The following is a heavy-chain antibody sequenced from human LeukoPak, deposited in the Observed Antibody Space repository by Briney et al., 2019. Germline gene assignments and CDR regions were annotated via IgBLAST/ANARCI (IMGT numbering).Heavy chain of an antibody. CDR1: GFTFTSSA. Sequence: SVKVSCKASGFTFTSSAVQWVRQARGQRLEWIGWIVVGSGNTNYAQKFQGRVTMTRDTSTSTVYMELSSLRSEDTAVYYCARGDSGRDFDYWGQGTLVTVSS. D-gene: IGHD1-26*01. V-gene: IGHV1-58*01. J-gene: IGHJ4*02. CDR3: ARGDSGRDFDY. CDR2: IVVGSGNT.